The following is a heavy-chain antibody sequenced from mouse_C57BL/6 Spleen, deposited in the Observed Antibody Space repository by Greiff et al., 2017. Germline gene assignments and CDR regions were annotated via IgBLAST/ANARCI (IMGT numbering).Heavy chain of an antibody. CDR1: GYAFSSSW. CDR3: ASTGSGFAY. J-gene: IGHJ3*01. V-gene: IGHV1-82*01. CDR2: IYPGDGNT. Sequence: VQLQQSGPELVKPGASVKISCKASGYAFSSSWMKWVKQRPGKGLEWIGRIYPGDGNTNYNGKFKGKATLTADRSTSTAYRQLSSLTSEDSAVYCYASTGSGFAYWGQGTLVTVSA.